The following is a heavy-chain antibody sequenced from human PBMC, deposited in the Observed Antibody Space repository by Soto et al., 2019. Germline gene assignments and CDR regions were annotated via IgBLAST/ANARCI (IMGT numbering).Heavy chain of an antibody. CDR2: ISADNGNT. V-gene: IGHV1-18*01. J-gene: IGHJ3*02. Sequence: QVQLVQSGAEVKKPGASVKVSCKASGYTFXSYGXSWVXQXPGXGLEWMGWISADNGNTNYAQKLQGRVTMTTDTSTSTAYMELRSLRSDDTAVYYCARDGTVDDAFDIWGQGTMVTVSS. D-gene: IGHD4-17*01. CDR3: ARDGTVDDAFDI. CDR1: GYTFXSYG.